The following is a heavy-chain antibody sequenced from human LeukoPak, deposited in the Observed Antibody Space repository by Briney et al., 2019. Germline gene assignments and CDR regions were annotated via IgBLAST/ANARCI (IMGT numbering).Heavy chain of an antibody. J-gene: IGHJ2*01. CDR1: GGSISSSTYY. Sequence: SETLSLTCTVSGGSISSSTYYWGWIRQPTGQGLEWIASIYYSWGNFYNPSLKSRVTISVDTSKNQLSLKLISVTAADTAVYYCARHVPPRYHDSVGYSPEYFDLWGRGTLVTVSS. D-gene: IGHD3-22*01. V-gene: IGHV4-39*01. CDR2: IYYSWGN. CDR3: ARHVPPRYHDSVGYSPEYFDL.